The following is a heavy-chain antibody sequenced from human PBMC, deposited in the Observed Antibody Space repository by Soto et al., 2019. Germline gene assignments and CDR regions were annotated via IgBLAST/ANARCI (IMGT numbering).Heavy chain of an antibody. V-gene: IGHV2-5*02. Sequence: QITLKESGPPLVKPTQTLTLTCTFSGFSLSTSGVGVGWIRQPPGKALEWLALIYWDDDKRYSPSLKSRFTITKDNSKNQVVLTITHMDPVDTATYYCAHQTGGFDYWGQGTLVTVSS. CDR1: GFSLSTSGVG. D-gene: IGHD3-16*01. CDR2: IYWDDDK. CDR3: AHQTGGFDY. J-gene: IGHJ4*02.